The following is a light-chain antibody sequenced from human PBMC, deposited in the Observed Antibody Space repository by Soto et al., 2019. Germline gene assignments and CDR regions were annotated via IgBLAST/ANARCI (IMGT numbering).Light chain of an antibody. CDR2: GAS. J-gene: IGKJ5*01. Sequence: EIVMTQSPANLSLSPGERATLSCRASQSVNIPLAWYQQKPGQAPRLLIYGASARATGGPAKCSGGGSGREVALTISSLQSEDVAIYYCQHYSSWPPITFGQGTRLEIK. CDR1: QSVNIP. V-gene: IGKV3D-15*01. CDR3: QHYSSWPPIT.